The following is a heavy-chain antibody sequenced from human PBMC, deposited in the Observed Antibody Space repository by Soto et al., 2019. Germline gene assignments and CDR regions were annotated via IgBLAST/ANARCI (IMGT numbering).Heavy chain of an antibody. CDR3: ARESVDLFHDPS. J-gene: IGHJ5*02. D-gene: IGHD2-21*01. CDR1: GGTFSSYT. Sequence: GASVKVSCKASGGTFSSYTISWVRQAPGQGLEWMGRIIPILGIANYAQKFQGRVTITADKSTSTAYMELSSLRSEDTAVYYCARESVDLFHDPSWGQGSLVTVSS. V-gene: IGHV1-69*04. CDR2: IIPILGIA.